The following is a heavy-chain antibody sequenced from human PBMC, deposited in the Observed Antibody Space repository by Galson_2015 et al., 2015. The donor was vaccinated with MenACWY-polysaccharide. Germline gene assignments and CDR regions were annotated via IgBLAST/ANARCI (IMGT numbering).Heavy chain of an antibody. V-gene: IGHV5-51*01. D-gene: IGHD1-26*01. J-gene: IGHJ4*02. CDR2: IYPGDSDT. Sequence: GKGLEWMGIIYPGDSDTRYSPSFQGQVTISADKSISTAYLQWSILKASDTAMYYCARRSYLREYYFDYWGQGTLVTVSS. CDR3: ARRSYLREYYFDY.